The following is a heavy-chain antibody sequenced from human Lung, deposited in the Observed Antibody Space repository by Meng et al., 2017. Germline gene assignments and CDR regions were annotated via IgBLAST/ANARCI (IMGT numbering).Heavy chain of an antibody. D-gene: IGHD3-10*01. CDR3: ANYGSGGLDY. V-gene: IGHV4-59*11. CDR2: IYYSWST. CDR1: GGSINYQY. J-gene: IGHJ4*02. Sequence: SETLSLTCTVSGGSINYQYWSWIRQPPGKGLEWIGYIYYSWSTNYNPSLKSRVTISIDTSKNQFYLKLRSVTAADTAMYYCANYGSGGLDYWGQGTLVTVSS.